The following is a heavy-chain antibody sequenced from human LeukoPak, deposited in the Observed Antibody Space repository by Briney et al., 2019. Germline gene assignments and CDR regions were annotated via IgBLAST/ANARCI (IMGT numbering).Heavy chain of an antibody. J-gene: IGHJ6*03. Sequence: SQTLSLTCGISGDSVSSNSAAWNWIRQSPSRGLEWLGRTYYRSKWYNHYAVSVKSRITINADTSKNQFSLHLNSVISEDTAVYYCVRARNGHYYYYYYMDVWGKGTTVTVSS. D-gene: IGHD2-8*01. CDR1: GDSVSSNSAA. V-gene: IGHV6-1*01. CDR3: VRARNGHYYYYYYMDV. CDR2: TYYRSKWYN.